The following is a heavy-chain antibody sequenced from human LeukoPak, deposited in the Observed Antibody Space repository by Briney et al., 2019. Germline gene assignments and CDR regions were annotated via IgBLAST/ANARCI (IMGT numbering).Heavy chain of an antibody. CDR3: ARMTTGHDC. CDR2: VNHSGYT. J-gene: IGHJ4*02. V-gene: IGHV4-34*01. Sequence: SETLSLTCVVSGTSFTSYYWSWIRQTPGKGLEWIGEVNHSGYTNMNPSLKSRVTISFDTSKNQFSLMMTSVTAADTAVYFCARMTTGHDCWGQGSLVTVSS. CDR1: GTSFTSYY. D-gene: IGHD4-17*01.